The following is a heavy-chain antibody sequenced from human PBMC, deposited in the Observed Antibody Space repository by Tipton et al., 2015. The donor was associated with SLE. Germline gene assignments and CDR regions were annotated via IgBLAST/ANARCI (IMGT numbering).Heavy chain of an antibody. Sequence: TLSLTCTVSGGSISSHYWSWIRQPPGKGLGWIGTIYYSGSTYYNLSLKSRVTISVDTSRNQFSLRLISVTAADTAVYYCATFSQSRLFDYWGQGRLVTVSS. CDR3: ATFSQSRLFDY. CDR2: IYYSGST. CDR1: GGSISSHY. J-gene: IGHJ4*02. D-gene: IGHD3-3*02. V-gene: IGHV4-59*04.